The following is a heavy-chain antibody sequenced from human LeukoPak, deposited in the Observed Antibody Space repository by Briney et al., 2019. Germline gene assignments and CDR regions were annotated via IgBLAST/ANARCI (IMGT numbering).Heavy chain of an antibody. J-gene: IGHJ4*02. CDR3: ARGVPDYVWGSYRPKYYFDY. CDR1: GYTFTGYY. CDR2: INPNSGGT. V-gene: IGHV1-2*02. Sequence: ASVTVSCKASGYTFTGYYMHWVRQAPGQGLEWMGWINPNSGGTNYAQKFQGRVTMTRDTSISTAYMELSRLRSDDTAVYYCARGVPDYVWGSYRPKYYFDYWGQGTLVTVSS. D-gene: IGHD3-16*02.